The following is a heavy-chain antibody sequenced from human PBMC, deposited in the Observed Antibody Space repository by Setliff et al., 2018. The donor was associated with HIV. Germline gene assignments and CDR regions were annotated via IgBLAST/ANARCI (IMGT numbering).Heavy chain of an antibody. V-gene: IGHV4-34*01. D-gene: IGHD3-22*01. CDR1: GGSFSGYY. CDR3: AREQYFDSSGYYY. CDR2: INHSGST. Sequence: PSETLSLTCAVYGGSFSGYYWGWIRQPPGKGLEWIGEINHSGSTNYNPSLKSRVTISVDTSKNQFSLKLSSVTAADTAVYYCAREQYFDSSGYYYWGQGTLVTVSS. J-gene: IGHJ4*02.